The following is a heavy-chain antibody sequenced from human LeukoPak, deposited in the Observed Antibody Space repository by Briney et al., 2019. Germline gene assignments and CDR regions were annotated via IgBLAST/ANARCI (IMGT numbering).Heavy chain of an antibody. D-gene: IGHD3-22*01. CDR1: GGSISSYY. V-gene: IGHV4-59*01. CDR3: ARAVTYYYDSSGTYWYFDL. CDR2: IYYSGST. Sequence: PSETLSLTCTASGGSISSYYWSWIRQPPGKGLERIGYIYYSGSTNYNPSLKSRVTISVDTSKNQFSLKLSSVTAADTAVYYCARAVTYYYDSSGTYWYFDLWGRGTLVTVSS. J-gene: IGHJ2*01.